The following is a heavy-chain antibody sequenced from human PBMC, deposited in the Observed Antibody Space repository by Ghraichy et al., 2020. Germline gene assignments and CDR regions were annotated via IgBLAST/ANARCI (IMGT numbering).Heavy chain of an antibody. D-gene: IGHD3-22*01. CDR2: IYYSGST. CDR3: ARGHYDSSGDYSLH. J-gene: IGHJ4*02. V-gene: IGHV4-59*08. CDR1: GGSISSYY. Sequence: SETLSLTCTVSGGSISSYYWSWIRQPPGKGLEWIGYIYYSGSTNYNPSLKSRVTISLDTSKNQFSLKLSSVTAADTAVYYCARGHYDSSGDYSLHWGQGTLVTVSS.